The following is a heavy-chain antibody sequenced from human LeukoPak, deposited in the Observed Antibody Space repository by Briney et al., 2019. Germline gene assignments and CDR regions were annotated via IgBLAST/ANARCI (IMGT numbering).Heavy chain of an antibody. CDR3: ARSYYGSGTVDY. CDR2: IYPGDSDT. CDR1: GYSFSTYW. J-gene: IGHJ4*02. Sequence: GESLKISCQGSGYSFSTYWITWVRQMPGKGLEWMGIIYPGDSDTRYSPSFQGQVTISTDESVSTAYLQWSSLKASDTAMYYCARSYYGSGTVDYWGQGTLVTVSS. V-gene: IGHV5-51*01. D-gene: IGHD3-10*01.